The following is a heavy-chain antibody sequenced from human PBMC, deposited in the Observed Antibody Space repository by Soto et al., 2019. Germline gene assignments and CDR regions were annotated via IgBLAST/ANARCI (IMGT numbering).Heavy chain of an antibody. J-gene: IGHJ4*02. V-gene: IGHV3-23*01. CDR2: ISGSGGST. CDR3: AKERYASSRYYMYYFDY. Sequence: GGSLRLSCAASGFTFSSYAMSWVRQAPGKGLEWVSAISGSGGSTYYADSVKGRFTISRDNSKNTLYLQMNSLRAEDTAVYYCAKERYASSRYYMYYFDYWGQGTLVTVSS. D-gene: IGHD3-22*01. CDR1: GFTFSSYA.